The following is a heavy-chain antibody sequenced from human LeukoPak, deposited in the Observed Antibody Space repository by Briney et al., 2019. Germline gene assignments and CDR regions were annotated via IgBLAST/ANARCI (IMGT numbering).Heavy chain of an antibody. CDR3: ARASSDDTAMAAPFSY. V-gene: IGHV1-69*06. J-gene: IGHJ4*02. Sequence: SVKVSCKASGGTFSNYAINWVRQAPGQGLEWMGGITPIFGRANYMQKFLGRITITADKSTATTFMELSRLRSEDTAIYYCARASSDDTAMAAPFSYWGQGTLLTVSS. CDR2: ITPIFGRA. D-gene: IGHD5-18*01. CDR1: GGTFSNYA.